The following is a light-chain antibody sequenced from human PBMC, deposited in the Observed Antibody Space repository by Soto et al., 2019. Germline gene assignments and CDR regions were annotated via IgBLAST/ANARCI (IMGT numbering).Light chain of an antibody. CDR2: AAS. V-gene: IGKV1-39*01. CDR3: QQSYNTPYT. CDR1: QSINTY. J-gene: IGKJ2*01. Sequence: DIQMTQSPSSLSASVGDRVTITCRASQSINTYLNWYQQKPGKAPKFLIYAASSLPSGVTSRFSGSRSGTDFTLTISSMQPEDFATYYCQQSYNTPYTFGQGTKLEIK.